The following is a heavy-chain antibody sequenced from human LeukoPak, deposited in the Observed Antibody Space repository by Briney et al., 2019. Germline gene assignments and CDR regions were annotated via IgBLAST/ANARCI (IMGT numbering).Heavy chain of an antibody. J-gene: IGHJ4*02. V-gene: IGHV3-23*01. CDR3: AKSYGPVIAAAGTGAD. D-gene: IGHD6-13*01. CDR1: GVTFSSYA. Sequence: GESLRLSCAASGVTFSSYAMSWIRQAPGKGLEWVSAISGSGGNTYYADSEKGRFTISRDNSKNTLYLQMNSLRAEDTAVYYCAKSYGPVIAAAGTGADWGQGTLVTVSS. CDR2: ISGSGGNT.